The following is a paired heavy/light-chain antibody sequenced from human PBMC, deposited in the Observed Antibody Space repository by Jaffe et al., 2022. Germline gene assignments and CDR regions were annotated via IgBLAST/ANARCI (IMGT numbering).Light chain of an antibody. V-gene: IGLV1-40*01. CDR2: GNS. J-gene: IGLJ2*01. Sequence: QSVLTQPPSVSGAPGQRVTISCTGSSSNIGAGYDVHWYQQLPGTAPKLLIYGNSNRPSGVPDRFSGSKSGTSASLAITGLQAEDEADYYCQSYDSSLTYVVFGGGTKLTVL. CDR3: QSYDSSLTYVV. CDR1: SSNIGAGYD.
Heavy chain of an antibody. CDR2: IIPILGIA. V-gene: IGHV1-69*02. CDR1: GGTFSSYT. D-gene: IGHD2-2*01. J-gene: IGHJ6*03. Sequence: QVQLVQSGAEVKKPGSSVKVSCKASGGTFSSYTISWVRQAPGQGLEWMGRIIPILGIANYAQKFQGRVTITADKSTSTAYMELSSLRSEDTAVYYCARGLGYCSSTSCYAGGILDYYYYMDVWGKGTTVTVSS. CDR3: ARGLGYCSSTSCYAGGILDYYYYMDV.